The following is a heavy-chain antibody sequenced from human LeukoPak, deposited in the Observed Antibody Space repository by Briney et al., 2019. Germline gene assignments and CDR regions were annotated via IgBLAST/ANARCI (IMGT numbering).Heavy chain of an antibody. V-gene: IGHV3-48*01. D-gene: IGHD3-22*01. CDR3: AEDGKNYDSSGYYC. J-gene: IGHJ4*02. CDR2: INSKSDDI. CDR1: GFTFSSYS. Sequence: GGSLRLSCAASGFTFSSYSMNWVRQAPGKGLEWLSYINSKSDDIYHADSVKGRFTISRDNSKNTLYLQMNSLRAEDTAVYYCAEDGKNYDSSGYYCWGQGTLVTVSS.